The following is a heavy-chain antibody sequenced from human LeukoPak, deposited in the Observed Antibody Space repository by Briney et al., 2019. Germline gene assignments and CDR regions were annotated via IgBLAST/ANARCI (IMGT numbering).Heavy chain of an antibody. J-gene: IGHJ4*02. V-gene: IGHV3-23*01. D-gene: IGHD6-19*01. CDR2: ISGSGDST. CDR1: GFTFSSYA. CDR3: AKADGSAWYRGDY. Sequence: PGGSLRLSCVVSGFTFSSYAMSWVRQAPGKGLEWVSAISGSGDSTYYADSVKGRFTIPRDNSKNTLSLQMYSLRAEDTALYYCAKADGSAWYRGDYWGQGTLVTVSS.